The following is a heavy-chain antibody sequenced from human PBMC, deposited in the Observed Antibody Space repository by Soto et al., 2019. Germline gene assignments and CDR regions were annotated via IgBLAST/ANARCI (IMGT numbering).Heavy chain of an antibody. CDR3: ARLSLLYSGWPLSDMDV. CDR2: MNPNSGNT. CDR1: GYTFTRYD. J-gene: IGHJ6*02. D-gene: IGHD1-26*01. V-gene: IGHV1-8*01. Sequence: ASVKVSCKASGYTFTRYDSNWGRQATGQGLEWMGWMNPNSGNTGYAQKFQGRVTMTRNTSISTDYMELSSLRSEDTAVYYCARLSLLYSGWPLSDMDVWGQGTTVTVSS.